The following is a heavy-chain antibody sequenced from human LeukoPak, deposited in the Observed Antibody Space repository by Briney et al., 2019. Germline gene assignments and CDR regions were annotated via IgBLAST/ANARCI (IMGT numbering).Heavy chain of an antibody. CDR3: ARDLVYYYDTSGYYHPHWYFDL. V-gene: IGHV4-31*03. CDR1: GGSISSGGYY. J-gene: IGHJ2*01. CDR2: IYYSGST. Sequence: SETLSLTCTVSGGSISSGGYYWSWIRQHPGKGLEWSGYIYYSGSTYYNPSLKSRVTISVDTSKNQFSLKLSSVTAADTAVYYCARDLVYYYDTSGYYHPHWYFDLWGRGTLVTVSS. D-gene: IGHD3-22*01.